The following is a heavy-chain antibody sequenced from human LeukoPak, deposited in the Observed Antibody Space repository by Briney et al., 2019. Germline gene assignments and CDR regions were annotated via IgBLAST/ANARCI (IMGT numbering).Heavy chain of an antibody. CDR1: GYSISSGYY. CDR3: PSTDRITTFGVVSD. V-gene: IGHV4-38-2*02. D-gene: IGHD3-3*01. CDR2: IYHSGST. J-gene: IGHJ4*02. Sequence: SETLSLTCTVSGYSISSGYYWGWIRQPPGKGLEWIGSIYHSGSTYYNPSLKSRVTISVDTSKNQFSLKLSSVTAADTAVYYCPSTDRITTFGVVSDWGQGTLVTVSS.